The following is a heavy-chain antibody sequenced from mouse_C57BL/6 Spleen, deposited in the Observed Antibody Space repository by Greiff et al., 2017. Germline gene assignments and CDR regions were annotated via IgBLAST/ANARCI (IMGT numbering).Heavy chain of an antibody. CDR3: AIGAYYDYDWAWFAY. Sequence: QVQLQQPGAELVKPGASVKLSCKASGYTFTSYWMQWVQQRPGQGLEWIGEIGPSGSYTNYNQKFKGKATLTVDTSSITAYMQLSSLKSEDSAVYYCAIGAYYDYDWAWFAYWGQGTLVTVSA. CDR2: IGPSGSYT. CDR1: GYTFTSYW. J-gene: IGHJ3*01. D-gene: IGHD2-4*01. V-gene: IGHV1-50*01.